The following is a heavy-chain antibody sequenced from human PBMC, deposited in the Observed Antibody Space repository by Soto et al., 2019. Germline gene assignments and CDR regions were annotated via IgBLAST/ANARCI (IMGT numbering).Heavy chain of an antibody. CDR1: GGSISSRNYY. CDR2: ISYGGST. V-gene: IGHV4-39*01. Sequence: SETLSLTCTVSGGSISSRNYYWGWIRQPPGKGLEWIGSISYGGSTYYNPSLKSRVTISVDTSKNQFSLKLSSVTAADTAVYYCATIRELLGPYYYYGMDVWGQGTTVTVSS. CDR3: ATIRELLGPYYYYGMDV. J-gene: IGHJ6*02. D-gene: IGHD1-26*01.